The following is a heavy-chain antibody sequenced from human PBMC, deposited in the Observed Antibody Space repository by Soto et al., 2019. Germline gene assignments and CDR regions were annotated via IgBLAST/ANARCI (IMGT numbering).Heavy chain of an antibody. CDR3: AREGGVVVPAVYFDY. J-gene: IGHJ4*02. Sequence: PSETLSLTCAVYGGSFSGYYGSWIRQPPGKGLEWIGEINHSGSTNYNPSLKSRVTISVDTSKNQFSLKLSSVTAADTAVYYWAREGGVVVPAVYFDYWGQGTLVTVS. CDR1: GGSFSGYY. D-gene: IGHD2-2*01. V-gene: IGHV4-34*01. CDR2: INHSGST.